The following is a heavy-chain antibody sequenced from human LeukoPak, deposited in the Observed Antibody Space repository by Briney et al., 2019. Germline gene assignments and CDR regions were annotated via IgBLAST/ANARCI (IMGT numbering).Heavy chain of an antibody. CDR2: INPSGGST. Sequence: ASVKVPCKASGYTFTSYYMHWVRQAPGQGLEWMGIINPSGGSTSYAQKFQDRVTMTRDMSTSTVYMELSSLRSEDTAVYYCALWAAGTNYYYMDVWGKGTTVTVSS. J-gene: IGHJ6*03. CDR1: GYTFTSYY. D-gene: IGHD6-13*01. CDR3: ALWAAGTNYYYMDV. V-gene: IGHV1-46*01.